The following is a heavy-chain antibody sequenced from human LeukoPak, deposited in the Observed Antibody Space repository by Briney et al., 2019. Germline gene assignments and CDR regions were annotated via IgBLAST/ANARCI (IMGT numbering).Heavy chain of an antibody. CDR2: IASDGSST. J-gene: IGHJ4*02. V-gene: IGHV3-74*01. CDR1: GFTFSSYW. D-gene: IGHD4-23*01. CDR3: ARGRPHGNDY. Sequence: GGSLRLSCAASGFTFSSYWMNWVRQAPGKGLVWVSRIASDGSSTTYADSVKGRFSISSDNAKNTLYLQMNSLRVEDTAVYYCARGRPHGNDYWGQGTLVTVSS.